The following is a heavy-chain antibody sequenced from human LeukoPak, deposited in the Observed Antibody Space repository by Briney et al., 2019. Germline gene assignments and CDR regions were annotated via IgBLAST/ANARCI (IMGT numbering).Heavy chain of an antibody. CDR3: AREPTYKGLVY. CDR2: ISQDGREK. V-gene: IGHV3-7*01. J-gene: IGHJ4*02. CDR1: GLTFSNYW. Sequence: PGGSLRLSCVASGLTFSNYWLSWVRQAPGKGLEWVATISQDGREKYSVDSVKGRFTISRDNAKSSLYLQMNSLRAEDTAVYYRAREPTYKGLVYWGRGTLVTVSS. D-gene: IGHD1-1*01.